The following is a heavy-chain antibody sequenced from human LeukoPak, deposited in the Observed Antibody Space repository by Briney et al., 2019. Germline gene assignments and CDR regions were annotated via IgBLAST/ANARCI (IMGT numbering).Heavy chain of an antibody. CDR3: ATALTMLRYFDWLLGPAY. D-gene: IGHD3-9*01. V-gene: IGHV1-2*02. CDR1: GYTFTDYY. J-gene: IGHJ4*02. CDR2: INPNSGDT. Sequence: ASVKVSCKASGYTFTDYYMHWVRQAPGQGLEWMGWINPNSGDTNYAQKFQGGVTMTRDTSISTAYMELSRPRSADTAVYYCATALTMLRYFDWLLGPAYWGQGTLVTVSS.